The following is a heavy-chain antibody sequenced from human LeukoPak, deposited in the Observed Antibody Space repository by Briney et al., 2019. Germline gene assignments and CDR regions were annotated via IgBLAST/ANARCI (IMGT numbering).Heavy chain of an antibody. Sequence: ASVKVSCKASGYTFTSYGISWVRQAPGQGLEWMGWISAHNGNTNYAQKLQGRVTMTTDTSTSTAYMELRSLRSDDTAVYYCARDGLRYFDWLPVPYYYYYMDVWGKGTTVTISS. CDR2: ISAHNGNT. CDR1: GYTFTSYG. J-gene: IGHJ6*03. CDR3: ARDGLRYFDWLPVPYYYYYMDV. V-gene: IGHV1-18*01. D-gene: IGHD3-9*01.